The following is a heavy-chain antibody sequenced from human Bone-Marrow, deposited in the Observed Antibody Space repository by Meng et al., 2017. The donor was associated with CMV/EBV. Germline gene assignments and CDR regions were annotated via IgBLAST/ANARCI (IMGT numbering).Heavy chain of an antibody. J-gene: IGHJ5*02. Sequence: SCAASGFTFSSYAMNWVRQAPGKGLEWVSAISGSGDSTYYADSVKGRFTISRDNSKNTLYLQMNSLRAEDTAVYYCARGLNHKDNVLLWFGDPWGQGTLVTVSS. CDR2: ISGSGDST. CDR3: ARGLNHKDNVLLWFGDP. D-gene: IGHD3-10*01. CDR1: GFTFSSYA. V-gene: IGHV3-23*01.